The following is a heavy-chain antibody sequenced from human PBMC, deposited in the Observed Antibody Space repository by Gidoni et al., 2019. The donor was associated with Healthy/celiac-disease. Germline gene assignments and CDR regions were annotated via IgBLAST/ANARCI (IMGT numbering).Heavy chain of an antibody. J-gene: IGHJ3*02. Sequence: QVQLVQSGAEVQKPGSSVKGSCKASGGTFSSYTISWVRQAPGQGLEWMGRIIPILGIANYAQKFQGRVTITADKSTSTAYMELSSLRSEDTAVYYCARGSGYVAFDIWGQGTMVTVSS. CDR2: IIPILGIA. CDR1: GGTFSSYT. V-gene: IGHV1-69*02. CDR3: ARGSGYVAFDI. D-gene: IGHD5-12*01.